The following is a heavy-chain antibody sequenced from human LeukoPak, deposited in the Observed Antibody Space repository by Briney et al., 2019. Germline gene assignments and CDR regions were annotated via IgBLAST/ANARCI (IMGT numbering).Heavy chain of an antibody. CDR3: ARTHYYYGMDV. Sequence: GGSLRLSCAASGFTLSSYWMSWVRQARGKGTEWVANIKQDGSEKYYVDSVKGRFTISRDNAKNSLYLQMNSLRAEDTAVYYCARTHYYYGMDVWGQGTTVTVSS. J-gene: IGHJ6*02. CDR1: GFTLSSYW. CDR2: IKQDGSEK. V-gene: IGHV3-7*01.